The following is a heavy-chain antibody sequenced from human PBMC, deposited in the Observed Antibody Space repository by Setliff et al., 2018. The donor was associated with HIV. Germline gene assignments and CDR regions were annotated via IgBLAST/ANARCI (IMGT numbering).Heavy chain of an antibody. Sequence: GESLKISCRGSGYRFTDYWIGWVRQMPGKGLEWMGVIYPGDSDTRYNPSFQGQVAISADKSTSTAYLQWSSLKASDTAMYYCARRLYSSEAFDPWGQGALVTVSS. CDR2: IYPGDSDT. D-gene: IGHD6-25*01. CDR3: ARRLYSSEAFDP. J-gene: IGHJ5*02. CDR1: GYRFTDYW. V-gene: IGHV5-51*01.